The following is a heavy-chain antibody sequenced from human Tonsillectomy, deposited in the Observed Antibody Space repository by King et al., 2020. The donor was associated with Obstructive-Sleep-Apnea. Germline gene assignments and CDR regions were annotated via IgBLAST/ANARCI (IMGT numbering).Heavy chain of an antibody. CDR2: ISSSGSTI. D-gene: IGHD3-10*01. CDR3: AREAAGSDYCGSGSYWPLDY. V-gene: IGHV3-11*01. Sequence: VQLVESGGGLVKPGGSLRLSCAASGFTFSDYYMSWIRQAPGKGLEWVSYISSSGSTIYYADSVKGRFTISRDNAKNSLYLQMNSLRAGDTAVYYCAREAAGSDYCGSGSYWPLDYWGQGTLVTVSS. J-gene: IGHJ4*02. CDR1: GFTFSDYY.